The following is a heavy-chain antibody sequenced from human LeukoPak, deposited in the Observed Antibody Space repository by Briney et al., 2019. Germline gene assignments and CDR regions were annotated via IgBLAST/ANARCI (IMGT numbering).Heavy chain of an antibody. J-gene: IGHJ4*02. CDR2: ISASGLVT. D-gene: IGHD2-15*01. CDR1: GFIFNNYA. V-gene: IGHV3-23*01. CDR3: AKSGLNRFDY. Sequence: GGSLRLSCAASGFIFNNYAMNWIRQAPGKGLEWVSGISASGLVTYYADSVKGRFTISRDNSKNTLYLQMNSLRAEDTAVYYCAKSGLNRFDYWGQGTLVTVSS.